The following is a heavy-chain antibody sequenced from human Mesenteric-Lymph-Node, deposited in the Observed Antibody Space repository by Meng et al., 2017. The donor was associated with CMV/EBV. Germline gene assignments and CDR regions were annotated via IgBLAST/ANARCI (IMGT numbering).Heavy chain of an antibody. CDR1: GNRLTNFE. Sequence: CKDSGNRLTNFEIGGVRQAPRRGHEWVGWMTPDSGDTDYAAKVKGRVTMARETSINTAYMELSSLTSKDTGVYYCARGPHRDWLYYWGQGTLVTVSS. V-gene: IGHV1-8*01. J-gene: IGHJ4*02. D-gene: IGHD3-9*01. CDR3: ARGPHRDWLYY. CDR2: MTPDSGDT.